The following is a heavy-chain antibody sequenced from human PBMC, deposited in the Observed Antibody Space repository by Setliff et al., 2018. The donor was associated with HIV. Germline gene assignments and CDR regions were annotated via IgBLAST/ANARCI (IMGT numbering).Heavy chain of an antibody. CDR3: RKDSSDWSDG. D-gene: IGHD3-22*01. CDR1: GFSFSLYA. Sequence: PGGSLRLSCKATGFSFSLYAMSWVRQAPGKGLEWVSGISSTGGTTYYADSVKGRFTISRDNSKNTLFLQVKSLTAEDTAIYYCRKDSSDWSDGWGQGTLVTVSS. V-gene: IGHV3-23*01. J-gene: IGHJ5*02. CDR2: ISSTGGTT.